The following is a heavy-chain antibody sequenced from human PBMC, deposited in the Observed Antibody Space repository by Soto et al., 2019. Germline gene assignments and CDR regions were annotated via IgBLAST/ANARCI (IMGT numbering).Heavy chain of an antibody. CDR3: ARVSLGRLEPYYYYYYGMDV. J-gene: IGHJ6*02. Sequence: PAETLALTCTVSGGSISSYYWSWIRQPPGKGLEWIGYIYYSGSTNYTPSLKSRVTISVDTSKNQFSLKLSSVTAADTAVYYCARVSLGRLEPYYYYYYGMDVWGQGTTVTVSS. CDR2: IYYSGST. D-gene: IGHD1-1*01. V-gene: IGHV4-59*01. CDR1: GGSISSYY.